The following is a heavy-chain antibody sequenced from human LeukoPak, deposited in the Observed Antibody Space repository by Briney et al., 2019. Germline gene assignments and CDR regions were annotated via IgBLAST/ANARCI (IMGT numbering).Heavy chain of an antibody. CDR1: GGPISTHY. D-gene: IGHD3-10*01. Sequence: SETLSLTCIVSGGPISTHYWSWSRQPPGKGLEWIGYNDCSGSTNYNPSLKSRVAISVDTSKNQFSLKLNSVTAADTAVYYCARGATFRGTYYMDVWGKGTTVTVSS. CDR2: NDCSGST. V-gene: IGHV4-59*11. CDR3: ARGATFRGTYYMDV. J-gene: IGHJ6*03.